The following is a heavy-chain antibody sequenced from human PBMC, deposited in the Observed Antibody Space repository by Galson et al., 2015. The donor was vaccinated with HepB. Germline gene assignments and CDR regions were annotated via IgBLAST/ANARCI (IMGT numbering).Heavy chain of an antibody. V-gene: IGHV1-69*01. D-gene: IGHD3-22*01. J-gene: IGHJ4*02. CDR1: GGTFSSYA. CDR2: IIPIFGTA. CDR3: APDYYDSSGYFGY. Sequence: SCKASGGTFSSYAISWVRQAPGQGLEWMGGIIPIFGTANYAQKFQGRVTITADESTSTAYMELSSLRSEDTAVYYCAPDYYDSSGYFGYWGQGTLVTVSA.